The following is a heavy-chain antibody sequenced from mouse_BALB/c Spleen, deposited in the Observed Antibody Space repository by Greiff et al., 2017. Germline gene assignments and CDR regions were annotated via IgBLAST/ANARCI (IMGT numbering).Heavy chain of an antibody. CDR3: ARGYYGSIYYFDY. D-gene: IGHD1-1*01. CDR1: GFNIKDTY. CDR2: IDPANGNT. J-gene: IGHJ2*01. Sequence: EVQLQQSGAELVKPGASVKLSCTASGFNIKDTYMHWVKQRPEQGLEWIGRIDPANGNTKYDPKFQGKATITADTSSNTAYLQLSSLTSEDTAVYYCARGYYGSIYYFDYWGQGTTLTVSS. V-gene: IGHV14-3*02.